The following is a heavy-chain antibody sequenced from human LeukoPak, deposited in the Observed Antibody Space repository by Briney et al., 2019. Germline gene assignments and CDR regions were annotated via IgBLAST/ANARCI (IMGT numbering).Heavy chain of an antibody. Sequence: SVEVSCKASGGTFSSYAISWVRQAPGQGLEWMGGIIPIFGTANYAQKFQGRVTITADESTSTAYMELSSLRSEDTAVYYCAGLRWKYQLLHYYYYMDVWGKGTTVTVSS. CDR1: GGTFSSYA. D-gene: IGHD2-2*01. CDR3: AGLRWKYQLLHYYYYMDV. CDR2: IIPIFGTA. J-gene: IGHJ6*03. V-gene: IGHV1-69*13.